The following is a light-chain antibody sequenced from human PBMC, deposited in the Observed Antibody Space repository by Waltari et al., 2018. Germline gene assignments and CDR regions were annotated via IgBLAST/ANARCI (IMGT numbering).Light chain of an antibody. J-gene: IGLJ1*01. CDR3: SSYTSSSKNV. CDR2: DVS. CDR1: SSYVGGYNY. Sequence: QSALTQPASVSGSPGQSITISCTGTSSYVGGYNYVSWYQQHPGKAPKLMIYDVSNRPSGVSNRFSGSKSGNTASLTISGLQAEDEADYYCSSYTSSSKNVFGTGTKVTVL. V-gene: IGLV2-14*01.